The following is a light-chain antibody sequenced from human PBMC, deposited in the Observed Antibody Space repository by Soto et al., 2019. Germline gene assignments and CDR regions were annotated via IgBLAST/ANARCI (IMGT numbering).Light chain of an antibody. CDR1: QNINSN. CDR3: QQYKGWPPLT. J-gene: IGKJ4*01. CDR2: GAS. V-gene: IGKV3D-15*01. Sequence: EILMPQSPLTLSVSPGEGATLSCRASQNINSNLAWYQQRPGQAPRVLIYGASSRASGIPDRFSGSGSGTDFTLTINRLEPDEFAVYYCQQYKGWPPLTFGGGTRVES.